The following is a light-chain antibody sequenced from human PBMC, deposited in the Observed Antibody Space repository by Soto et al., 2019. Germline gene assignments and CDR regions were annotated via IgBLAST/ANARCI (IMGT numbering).Light chain of an antibody. CDR1: QSISSW. CDR3: QQYNSYSWT. V-gene: IGKV1-5*03. Sequence: DIQMTQSPSTLSASVGDRVTITCRASQSISSWLAWDQQKPGKAPKLLIYKASSLGSGVPSRFSGSRSGTEFSITISSLQPDDFAAYYCQQYNSYSWTFGQGTKVEIK. CDR2: KAS. J-gene: IGKJ1*01.